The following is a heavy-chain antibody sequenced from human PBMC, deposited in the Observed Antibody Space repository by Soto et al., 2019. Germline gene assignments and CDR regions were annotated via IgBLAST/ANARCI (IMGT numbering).Heavy chain of an antibody. CDR2: IKSKTDGGTT. V-gene: IGHV3-15*07. J-gene: IGHJ6*02. CDR1: GFTFSNAW. Sequence: PGGSLRLSCAASGFTFSNAWMNWVRQAPGMGLEWVGRIKSKTDGGTTDYAAPVKGRFTSSRDDSKNTLYLQMNSLKTEDTAVYYCTTGGTVIYYYYGMDVWGQGTTVTVSS. CDR3: TTGGTVIYYYYGMDV. D-gene: IGHD4-17*01.